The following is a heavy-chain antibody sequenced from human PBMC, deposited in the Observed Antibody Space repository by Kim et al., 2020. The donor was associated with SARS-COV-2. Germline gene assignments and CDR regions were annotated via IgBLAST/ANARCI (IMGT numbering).Heavy chain of an antibody. CDR3: AKGKLIVSTGPWWFDP. Sequence: GGSLRLSCATSGFTFSNYVINWVRQAPGKGLEWVSGISGGDGSTYYTDSVRGRFTISRDSSKNTLYLQMNRLRVDYTAVYYCAKGKLIVSTGPWWFDPWGQGTLVTVSS. D-gene: IGHD1-1*01. V-gene: IGHV3-23*01. CDR2: ISGGDGST. J-gene: IGHJ5*02. CDR1: GFTFSNYV.